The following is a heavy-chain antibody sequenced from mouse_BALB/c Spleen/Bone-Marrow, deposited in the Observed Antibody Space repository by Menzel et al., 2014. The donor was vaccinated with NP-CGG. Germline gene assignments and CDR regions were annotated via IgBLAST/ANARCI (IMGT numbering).Heavy chain of an antibody. J-gene: IGHJ4*01. Sequence: QVQLQQSGAELAKPGASVKMSCKASGYTFTSYWMHWVRQRPGQGLEWIGYINPSTGYTEYNQKFKDKATLTADKSSSTAYMQLSSLTSEDSAVYYCARPENYDAMDYWGQRTSVTVSS. CDR2: INPSTGYT. V-gene: IGHV1-7*01. CDR1: GYTFTSYW. CDR3: ARPENYDAMDY.